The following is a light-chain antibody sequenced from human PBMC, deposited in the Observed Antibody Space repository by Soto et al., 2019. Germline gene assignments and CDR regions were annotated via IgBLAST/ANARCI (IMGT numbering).Light chain of an antibody. Sequence: LTQPASVSGSPGQSITISCGGTSSDVGAYIYVSWYQQFPGKAPKLILYEVNNRPSGVSNRFSGSKSDTTASLTISGLQPEDEADYYCGAYSDIDTKVFGTGTKVTVL. CDR2: EVN. CDR1: SSDVGAYIY. CDR3: GAYSDIDTKV. V-gene: IGLV2-14*03. J-gene: IGLJ1*01.